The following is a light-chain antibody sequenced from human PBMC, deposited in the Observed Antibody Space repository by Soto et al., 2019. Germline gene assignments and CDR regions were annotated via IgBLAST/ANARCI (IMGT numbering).Light chain of an antibody. CDR1: QSVSSSY. Sequence: EIVLTQSPGTLSLSPGERAILSCRASQSVSSSYLAWYQQKPGQAPRLLIYGASGRATGIPDRFSGSGSGADFTLTISRLEPEDFAVYYCQQYGSSPMYTFGQGTNLEIK. CDR2: GAS. J-gene: IGKJ2*01. CDR3: QQYGSSPMYT. V-gene: IGKV3-20*01.